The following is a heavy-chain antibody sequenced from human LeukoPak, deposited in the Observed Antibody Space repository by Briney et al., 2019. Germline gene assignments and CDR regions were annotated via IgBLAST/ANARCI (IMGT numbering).Heavy chain of an antibody. CDR1: GYTFTSYG. CDR3: ARDEALLPKTERNYYYYYGMDV. Sequence: ASVKVSCKASGYTFTSYGISWVRQAPGQGLEWMGWISAYNGKTNYAQKLQGRVTMTTDTSTSTAYMELRSLRSDDTAVYYCARDEALLPKTERNYYYYYGMDVWGQGTTVTVSS. CDR2: ISAYNGKT. V-gene: IGHV1-18*01. D-gene: IGHD2-15*01. J-gene: IGHJ6*02.